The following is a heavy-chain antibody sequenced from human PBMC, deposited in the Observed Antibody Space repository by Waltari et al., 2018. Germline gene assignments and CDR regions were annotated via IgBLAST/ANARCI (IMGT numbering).Heavy chain of an antibody. CDR3: ATSTTGYYYYGMDV. CDR1: GFTVSSNY. D-gene: IGHD1-1*01. V-gene: IGHV3-66*02. J-gene: IGHJ6*02. CDR2: IYSGGST. Sequence: VQLVESGGGVVQPRRSLRLCCAASGFTVSSNYMSWVRKAPGKGLEWVSVIYSGGSTYYADSVKGRFTISRDNSKNTLYLQMNSLRAEDTAVYYCATSTTGYYYYGMDVWGQGTTVTVSS.